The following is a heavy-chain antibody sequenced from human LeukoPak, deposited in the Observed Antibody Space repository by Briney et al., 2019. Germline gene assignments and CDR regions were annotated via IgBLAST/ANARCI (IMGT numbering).Heavy chain of an antibody. D-gene: IGHD2-8*02. CDR2: IGSSSSYI. V-gene: IGHV3-21*01. CDR3: ARDRPSRRPGLVVDF. J-gene: IGHJ4*02. Sequence: GGSLRLSCAASGFTFSSHSMNWVRQAPGKGLEWVSSIGSSSSYIYYADSVKGRFTTSRDNAKNSLCLQMNSLRADDTAVYYCARDRPSRRPGLVVDFWGQGTLVTVSS. CDR1: GFTFSSHS.